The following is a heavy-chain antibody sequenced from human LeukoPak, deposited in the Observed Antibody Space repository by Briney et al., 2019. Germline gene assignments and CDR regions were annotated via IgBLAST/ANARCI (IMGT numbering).Heavy chain of an antibody. D-gene: IGHD3-10*01. J-gene: IGHJ4*02. Sequence: PSETLSLTCTVSGGSISSSSYYWGWIRQPPGKGLEWIGSIYYSGSTNYNPSLKSRVTMSVDTSKNQFSLKLSSVTAADTAVYYCARDTHGSGSGGYWGQGTLVTVSS. CDR2: IYYSGST. CDR1: GGSISSSSYY. V-gene: IGHV4-39*07. CDR3: ARDTHGSGSGGY.